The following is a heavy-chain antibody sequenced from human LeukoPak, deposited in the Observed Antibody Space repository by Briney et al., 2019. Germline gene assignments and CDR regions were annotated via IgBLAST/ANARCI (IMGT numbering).Heavy chain of an antibody. CDR1: GYTFTSYG. D-gene: IGHD3-22*01. CDR2: ISAYNGNT. CDR3: ARWYYYDSSGYYYAFDY. Sequence: GASVKVSCKASGYTFTSYGISWVRQAPGQGLEWMGWISAYNGNTNYAQKLQGRVTMTTDTSTSTAYMELRSLRSDDTAVYYCARWYYYDSSGYYYAFDYWGQGTLVTVSS. V-gene: IGHV1-18*01. J-gene: IGHJ4*02.